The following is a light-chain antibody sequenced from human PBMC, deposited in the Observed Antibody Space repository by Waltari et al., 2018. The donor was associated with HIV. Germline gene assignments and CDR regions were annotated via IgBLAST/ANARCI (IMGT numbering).Light chain of an antibody. Sequence: QSVLTQPPSASGTPGQRVTISCSGSRSNTGSNTVSWYQQLPGTAPKLVIYSNNQRPSGVPDRFSGSKSGTSASLAISGLQSEDEADYYCATWDDSLNGWVFGGGTKLTVV. V-gene: IGLV1-44*01. J-gene: IGLJ3*02. CDR2: SNN. CDR1: RSNTGSNT. CDR3: ATWDDSLNGWV.